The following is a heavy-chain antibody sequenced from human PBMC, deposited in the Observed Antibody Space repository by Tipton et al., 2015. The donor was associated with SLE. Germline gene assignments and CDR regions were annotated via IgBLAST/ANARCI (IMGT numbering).Heavy chain of an antibody. CDR3: ARAPPFQH. V-gene: IGHV4-34*01. CDR1: GGSFSGYY. CDR2: INHSGST. J-gene: IGHJ1*01. Sequence: LRLSCAVYGGSFSGYYWSWIRQPPGKGLEWIGEINHSGSTNYNPSLKGRVTISVDTSKNQFSLKLSSVTAADTAVYYCARAPPFQHWGQGTLVTVSS.